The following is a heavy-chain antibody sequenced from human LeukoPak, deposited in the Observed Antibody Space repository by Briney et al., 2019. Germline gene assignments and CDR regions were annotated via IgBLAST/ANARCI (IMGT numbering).Heavy chain of an antibody. CDR1: GGSISSSSYY. J-gene: IGHJ4*02. Sequence: PSETLSLTCTVSGGSISSSSYYWGWIRQPPGKGLEWIGSIYYSGSTYYNPSLKSRVTISVDTSKNQFSLKLSSVTAADTAVYYCARDSRLWFGGSYAFDYWGQGTLVTVSS. D-gene: IGHD1-26*01. CDR3: ARDSRLWFGGSYAFDY. V-gene: IGHV4-39*02. CDR2: IYYSGST.